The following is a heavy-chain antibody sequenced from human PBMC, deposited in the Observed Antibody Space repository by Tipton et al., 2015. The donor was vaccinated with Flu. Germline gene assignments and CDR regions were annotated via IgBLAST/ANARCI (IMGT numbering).Heavy chain of an antibody. CDR3: ARDFHAQFGELLIDWFDP. V-gene: IGHV4-4*07. Sequence: TLSLTCTVSGGSISSYYWSWIRQPAGKGLEWIGRIYTSGSTNYNPSLKRRVTMSVDTSKNQFSLKLSSVTAADTAVYYCARDFHAQFGELLIDWFDPWGQGTLVTVSS. J-gene: IGHJ5*02. CDR2: IYTSGST. D-gene: IGHD3-10*01. CDR1: GGSISSYY.